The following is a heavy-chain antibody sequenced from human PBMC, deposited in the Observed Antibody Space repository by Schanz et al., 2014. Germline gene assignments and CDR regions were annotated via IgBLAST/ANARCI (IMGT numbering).Heavy chain of an antibody. CDR2: INTGSGDT. D-gene: IGHD5-12*01. CDR3: ARGIGGYGANNYFDY. V-gene: IGHV1-3*04. J-gene: IGHJ4*02. Sequence: GPGVKKPGATVKVSCKASGYIFINSGISWVRQAPGQGLEWMGWINTGSGDTKYSQNFQGRVTITRDTSASTAYMELSSLRSEDTAVYSCARGIGGYGANNYFDYWGQGTLVTVSS. CDR1: GYIFINSG.